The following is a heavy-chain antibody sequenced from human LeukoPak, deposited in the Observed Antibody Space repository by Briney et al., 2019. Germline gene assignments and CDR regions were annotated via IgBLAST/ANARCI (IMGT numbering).Heavy chain of an antibody. CDR1: GFXFSSYS. D-gene: IGHD2-15*01. J-gene: IGHJ4*02. CDR2: IYAGGST. CDR3: ARTRDYSLYS. V-gene: IGHV3-66*01. Sequence: GGTLRLSCAASGFXFSSYSINWVRQAPGKGLEWVSIIYAGGSTYYSDSVNGRFTISRDNSKNTLYLQLNSLRVEDTAVYYCARTRDYSLYSWGQGTLVTVSS.